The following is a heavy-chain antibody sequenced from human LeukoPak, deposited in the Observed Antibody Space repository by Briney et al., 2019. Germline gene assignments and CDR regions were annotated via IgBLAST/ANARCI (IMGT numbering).Heavy chain of an antibody. CDR2: IYYSGST. CDR3: ARQGPYCGGDCYTKPDFDY. D-gene: IGHD2-21*02. CDR1: GGSISSYY. Sequence: SETLSLTCTVSGGSISSYYWSWIRQPPGKGLEWIGSIYYSGSTYYNPSLKSRVTISVDTSKNQFSLKLSSVTAADTAVYYCARQGPYCGGDCYTKPDFDYWGQGTLVTVSS. V-gene: IGHV4-39*01. J-gene: IGHJ4*02.